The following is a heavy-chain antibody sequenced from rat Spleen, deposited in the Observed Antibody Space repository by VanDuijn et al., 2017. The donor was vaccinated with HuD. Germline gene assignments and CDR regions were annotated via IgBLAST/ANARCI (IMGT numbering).Heavy chain of an antibody. CDR2: VSYSGST. V-gene: IGHV3-1*01. CDR1: GHSISSSY. CDR3: VSSNSYIYYFDY. J-gene: IGHJ2*01. Sequence: EVQLQESGPGLVKPSQSLSLTCSVTGHSISSSYRWNWIRRFPGNKMEWIGHVSYSGSTSYNPSLKSRFSITRDTSKNQFFLQLNSLTTEDTATYYFVSSNSYIYYFDYWGQGVMVTVSS. D-gene: IGHD1-2*01.